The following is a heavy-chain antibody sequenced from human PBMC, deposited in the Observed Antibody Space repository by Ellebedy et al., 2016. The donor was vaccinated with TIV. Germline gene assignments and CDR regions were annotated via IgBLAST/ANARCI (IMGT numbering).Heavy chain of an antibody. CDR1: GASVSSGSYY. CDR2: IYYSGST. D-gene: IGHD3-3*01. Sequence: MPSETLSLTCTVSGASVSSGSYYWSWIRQRPGKGLAWIGYIYYSGSTNYNPSLTSRVTISVDTSSAQFYLKMTSVTAADTAVYYCARGYYNSGHYFSPGEWGRGTLVTVSS. CDR3: ARGYYNSGHYFSPGE. V-gene: IGHV4-61*01. J-gene: IGHJ4*01.